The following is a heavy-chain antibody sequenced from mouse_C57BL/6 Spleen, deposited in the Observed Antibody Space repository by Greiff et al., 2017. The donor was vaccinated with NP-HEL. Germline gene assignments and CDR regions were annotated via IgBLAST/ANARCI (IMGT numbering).Heavy chain of an antibody. V-gene: IGHV1-81*01. Sequence: VQLQQSGAELARPGASVKLSCKASGYTFTSYGISWVKQRTGQGLEWIGEIYPRSGNTYYNEKFKGKATLTADKSSSTAYMELRSLTSEDSAVYFRATDDYAFDYWGQGTTLTVSS. CDR2: IYPRSGNT. CDR1: GYTFTSYG. CDR3: ATDDYAFDY. D-gene: IGHD2-4*01. J-gene: IGHJ2*01.